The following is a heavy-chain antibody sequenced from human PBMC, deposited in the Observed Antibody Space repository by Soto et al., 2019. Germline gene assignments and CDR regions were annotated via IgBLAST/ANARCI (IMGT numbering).Heavy chain of an antibody. CDR1: GFTLSSYA. D-gene: IGHD4-17*01. V-gene: IGHV3-23*01. CDR3: AKGQAHPRRGLPINWFDP. J-gene: IGHJ5*02. Sequence: GGSLRLSCAASGFTLSSYAMSWVRQAPGKGLEWVSAISGSGGSTYYADSVKGRFTISRGNSKNTLYLQMNSLRAEDTAVYYCAKGQAHPRRGLPINWFDPWGQGTLVTVSS. CDR2: ISGSGGST.